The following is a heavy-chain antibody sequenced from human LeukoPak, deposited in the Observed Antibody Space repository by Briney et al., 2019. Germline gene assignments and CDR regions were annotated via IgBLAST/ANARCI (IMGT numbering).Heavy chain of an antibody. Sequence: GGSLRPSCAASGFTFSSYAMSWVRQAPGKGLEWVSAISGSGGSTYYADSVKGRFTISRDNSKNTLYLQMNSLRAGDTAVYYCAKVPAAIRYYFDYWGQGTLVTVSS. J-gene: IGHJ4*02. V-gene: IGHV3-23*01. CDR1: GFTFSSYA. CDR2: ISGSGGST. CDR3: AKVPAAIRYYFDY. D-gene: IGHD2-2*01.